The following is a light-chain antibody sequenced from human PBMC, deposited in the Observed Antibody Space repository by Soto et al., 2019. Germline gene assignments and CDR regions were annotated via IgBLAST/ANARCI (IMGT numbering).Light chain of an antibody. V-gene: IGKV1-5*03. CDR3: QQFNTYST. CDR2: KAS. CDR1: QTIRGW. J-gene: IGKJ4*01. Sequence: DLQMTQSPSSLSATVGDRVTITCRASQTIRGWLAWYQQKPGKAPKLLIYKASTLETGVPSRFSGSGSRTEFTLTISSLQPDDFATYYCQQFNTYSTFGGGTKVDI.